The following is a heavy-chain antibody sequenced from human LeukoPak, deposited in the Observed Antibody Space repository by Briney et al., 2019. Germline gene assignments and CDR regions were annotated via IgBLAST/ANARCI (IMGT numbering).Heavy chain of an antibody. V-gene: IGHV3-23*01. CDR2: ISVSGDTT. J-gene: IGHJ4*02. CDR1: GFTFSTYA. Sequence: GGSLRLSCVASGFTFSTYAMSWVRQAPRKGLEWVSGISVSGDTTYYVDSVKGRFTVSRDDSKNTLSLQMNSLRAEDTATYYCAKVIMSYCSSASCYSFDYWGQGTLVTVSS. D-gene: IGHD2-2*01. CDR3: AKVIMSYCSSASCYSFDY.